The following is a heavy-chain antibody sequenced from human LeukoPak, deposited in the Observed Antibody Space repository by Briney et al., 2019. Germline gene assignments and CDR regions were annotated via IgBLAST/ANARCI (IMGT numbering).Heavy chain of an antibody. CDR3: ARKSSSSWYSWYFDL. CDR1: GFTFSSYS. V-gene: IGHV3-48*04. D-gene: IGHD6-13*01. J-gene: IGHJ2*01. Sequence: GGSLRLSCAASGFTFSSYSMNWVRQAPGKGLEWVSYISSSSSTIYYADSVKGRFTISRDNAKNSLYLQMNSLRAEDTAVYYCARKSSSSWYSWYFDLWGRGTLVTVSS. CDR2: ISSSSSTI.